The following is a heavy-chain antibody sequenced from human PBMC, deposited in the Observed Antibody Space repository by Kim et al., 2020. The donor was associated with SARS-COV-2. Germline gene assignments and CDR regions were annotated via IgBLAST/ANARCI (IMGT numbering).Heavy chain of an antibody. Sequence: GGSLRLSCAASGFPFSNYAMSWVRQVPGRGLEWVSTFCGNGDGAYYADSVEGRFTVSRDNSKNTLFLHMESLRAEDTALYYCARGAAHYLSYYYLDVWGEGTTVTVS. V-gene: IGHV3-23*01. CDR2: FCGNGDGA. CDR3: ARGAAHYLSYYYLDV. CDR1: GFPFSNYA. D-gene: IGHD6-13*01. J-gene: IGHJ6*03.